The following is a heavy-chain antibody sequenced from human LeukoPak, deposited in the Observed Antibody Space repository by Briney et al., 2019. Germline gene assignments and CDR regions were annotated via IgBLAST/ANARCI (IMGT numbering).Heavy chain of an antibody. J-gene: IGHJ3*02. CDR2: IYPGDSDT. D-gene: IGHD1-26*01. CDR1: GYTFSSNW. Sequence: GESLKISCKGSGYTFSSNWIGWVRQMPGKGLEWMGIIYPGDSDTRYSPSFQGQATISADKSSSTAYLQRSSLKASDTAMYYCARHRVGIYSRNHAFDIWGQGTMVTVSS. CDR3: ARHRVGIYSRNHAFDI. V-gene: IGHV5-51*01.